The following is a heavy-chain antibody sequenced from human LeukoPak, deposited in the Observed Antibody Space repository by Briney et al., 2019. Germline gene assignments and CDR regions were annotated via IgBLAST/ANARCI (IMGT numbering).Heavy chain of an antibody. CDR1: GGSISTINW. D-gene: IGHD3-10*01. Sequence: PSETLSRNSAVSGGSISTINWGRWVRQPPRKGLEWISAIYHTGSTNHNPSLRSGVTISVDKPRNQFSLQLSSVTAADTAVYYCARAPLGDYYGSGSVIDYWGQGTLVTVSS. J-gene: IGHJ4*02. CDR2: IYHTGST. V-gene: IGHV4-4*02. CDR3: ARAPLGDYYGSGSVIDY.